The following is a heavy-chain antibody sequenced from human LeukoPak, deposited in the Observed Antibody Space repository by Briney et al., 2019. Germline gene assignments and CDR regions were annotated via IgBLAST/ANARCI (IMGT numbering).Heavy chain of an antibody. V-gene: IGHV3-21*01. D-gene: IGHD3-22*01. CDR2: ISSSSSYI. J-gene: IGHJ4*02. Sequence: PGGSLRLSCAASGFTFNIYNMHWVRQAPGKGLEWVSSISSSSSYIYYADSVKGRFTISRDNAKNSLYLQMNSLRAEDTAVYYCARGRSYYYDSSGYPEDDYWGQGTLVTVSS. CDR1: GFTFNIYN. CDR3: ARGRSYYYDSSGYPEDDY.